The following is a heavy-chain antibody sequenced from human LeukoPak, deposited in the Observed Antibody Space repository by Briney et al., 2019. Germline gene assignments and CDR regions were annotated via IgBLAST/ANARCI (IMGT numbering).Heavy chain of an antibody. CDR3: ARQRGYYDSSGYSYYFDY. D-gene: IGHD3-22*01. CDR1: GGSISSSSYY. Sequence: TSETLSLTCTVSGGSISSSSYYWGWIRQPPGKGLEWIGSIYYSGNTYYNPSLKSRVTISVDTSKNQFSLKLSSVTAADTAVYYCARQRGYYDSSGYSYYFDYWGQGTLVTVSS. V-gene: IGHV4-39*01. J-gene: IGHJ4*02. CDR2: IYYSGNT.